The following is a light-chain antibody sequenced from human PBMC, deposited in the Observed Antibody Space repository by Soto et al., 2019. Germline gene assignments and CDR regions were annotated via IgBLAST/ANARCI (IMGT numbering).Light chain of an antibody. CDR2: DAS. CDR1: QSVNKG. J-gene: IGKJ2*01. CDR3: QQYQSWPYT. V-gene: IGKV1-5*01. Sequence: DIQMTQSPSTLSASVGDRVTITCRASQSVNKGLAWYQQKPGRAPNLVIYDASTLQTSVTSTFSGSGSGTEFTLTISSLQPDDFGTYYCQQYQSWPYTFGQGTKLEIK.